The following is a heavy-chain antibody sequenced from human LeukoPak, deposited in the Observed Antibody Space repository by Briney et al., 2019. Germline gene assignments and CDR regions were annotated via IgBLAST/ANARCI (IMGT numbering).Heavy chain of an antibody. Sequence: GRSLRLSCAASGFTFDDYAMHWVRQVPGKGLEWVSGISWNSGTIGYADSVKGRFIISRDNAKKFLYLQMDSLRVEDMALYHCAKDGGDYGDYVQGGGFDYWGQGTLVTVSS. D-gene: IGHD4-17*01. CDR1: GFTFDDYA. CDR2: ISWNSGTI. CDR3: AKDGGDYGDYVQGGGFDY. V-gene: IGHV3-9*03. J-gene: IGHJ4*02.